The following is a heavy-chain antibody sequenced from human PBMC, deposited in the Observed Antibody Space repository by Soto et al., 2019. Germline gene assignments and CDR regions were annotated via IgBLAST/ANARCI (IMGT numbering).Heavy chain of an antibody. D-gene: IGHD4-4*01. V-gene: IGHV3-7*01. J-gene: IGHJ5*02. CDR1: GFTFSDSW. Sequence: GSLRLSCTASGFTFSDSWMTWGRQAPGKGLEWVARIKPDESEKKYADSVKGRFSISRDNAKNSMYLQMDSLRGEDTAVYYCVRGGSNYASWGQGTLVTVSS. CDR3: VRGGSNYAS. CDR2: IKPDESEK.